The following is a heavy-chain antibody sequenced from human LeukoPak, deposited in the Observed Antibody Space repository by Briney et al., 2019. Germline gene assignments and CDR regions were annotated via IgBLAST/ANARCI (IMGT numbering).Heavy chain of an antibody. CDR1: GFTFSSYG. Sequence: PGGSLRLSCAASGFTFSSYGMHWVRQAPGKGLEWVAVIWHDGSNKNYADSVKGRFTISRDNSKNTLYLQMNSLRAEDTAVYYCARARNNYDSSGYSALDYWGQGTLVTVSS. J-gene: IGHJ4*02. V-gene: IGHV3-33*01. D-gene: IGHD3-22*01. CDR2: IWHDGSNK. CDR3: ARARNNYDSSGYSALDY.